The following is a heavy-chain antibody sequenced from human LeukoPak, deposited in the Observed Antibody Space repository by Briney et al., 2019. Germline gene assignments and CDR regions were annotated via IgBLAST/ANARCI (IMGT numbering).Heavy chain of an antibody. Sequence: ASVKVSCKASGYTFTSYGISWVRQAPGQGLEWMGWISAYNGNTNYAQKLQGRVTMTRDTSISTAYMELSRLRSDDTAVYYCARDGSPNIVVVPAAADIWGQGTMVTVSS. D-gene: IGHD2-2*01. CDR1: GYTFTSYG. V-gene: IGHV1-18*01. CDR3: ARDGSPNIVVVPAAADI. J-gene: IGHJ3*02. CDR2: ISAYNGNT.